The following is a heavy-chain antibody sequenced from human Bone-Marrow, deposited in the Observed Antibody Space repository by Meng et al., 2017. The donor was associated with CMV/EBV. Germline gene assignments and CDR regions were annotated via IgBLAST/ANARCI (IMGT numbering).Heavy chain of an antibody. V-gene: IGHV3-23*01. CDR2: ISGSGVNT. Sequence: GGSLRLSCAVSGFIFGHFDMRWVRQAPGRGLERVSGISGSGVNTYYADSVKGRFIISRDNSRNTLYLVMNSLRAEDTAIYYCVRNAGGWGQGTLVTVSS. CDR3: VRNAGG. CDR1: GFIFGHFD. J-gene: IGHJ4*02. D-gene: IGHD1-1*01.